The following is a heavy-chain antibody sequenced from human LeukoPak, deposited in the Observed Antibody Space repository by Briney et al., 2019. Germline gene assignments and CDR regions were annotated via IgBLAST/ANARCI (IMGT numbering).Heavy chain of an antibody. CDR2: IYYSGST. Sequence: PSETLSLTCTVSGGSISSYYWSWIRQPPGKGLEWIGYIYYSGSTNYNPSLKSRVTISVDTSKNQFSLKLSSVTAADTAVYYCARGGDDSSSYLIDYWGQGTLVTVSS. V-gene: IGHV4-59*01. D-gene: IGHD3-22*01. J-gene: IGHJ4*02. CDR3: ARGGDDSSSYLIDY. CDR1: GGSISSYY.